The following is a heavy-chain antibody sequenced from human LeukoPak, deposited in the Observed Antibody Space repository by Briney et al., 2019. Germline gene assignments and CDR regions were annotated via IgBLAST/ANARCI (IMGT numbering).Heavy chain of an antibody. Sequence: PSETLSLTCTVSGGSISSYYWSWIRQPPGKGLEWIGYIYYRGSTNYNPSLKSRVTISVDTSKNQFSLKLSSVTAADTAVYYCAGRHYDSSGYYTPLDAFDIWGQGTMVTVSS. D-gene: IGHD3-22*01. CDR1: GGSISSYY. J-gene: IGHJ3*02. CDR2: IYYRGST. CDR3: AGRHYDSSGYYTPLDAFDI. V-gene: IGHV4-59*08.